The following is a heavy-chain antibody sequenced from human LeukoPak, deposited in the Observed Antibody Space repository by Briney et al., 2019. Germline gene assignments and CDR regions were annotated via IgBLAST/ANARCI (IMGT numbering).Heavy chain of an antibody. CDR2: INHSGST. CDR3: ATEYYDFWSGRPNAFDI. D-gene: IGHD3-3*01. Sequence: SETLSLTCAVYGGSFSGYYWSWIRQPPGKGLEWIGEINHSGSTYYNPSLKSRVTISVDTSKNQFSLKLSSVTAADTAVYYCATEYYDFWSGRPNAFDIWGQGTMVTVSS. J-gene: IGHJ3*02. V-gene: IGHV4-34*01. CDR1: GGSFSGYY.